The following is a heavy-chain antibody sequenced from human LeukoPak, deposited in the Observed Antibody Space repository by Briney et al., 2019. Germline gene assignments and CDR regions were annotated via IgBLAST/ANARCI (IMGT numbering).Heavy chain of an antibody. CDR2: IYYSGST. Sequence: SETLSLTCTVSGGSISSGGYYWSWIRQHPGKGLEWIGYIYYSGSTYYNPSLKSRVTVSVDTSKNQFSLKLSSVTAADTAVYYCASSGSYSFDYWGQGTLVTVSS. CDR1: GGSISSGGYY. V-gene: IGHV4-31*03. J-gene: IGHJ4*02. D-gene: IGHD1-26*01. CDR3: ASSGSYSFDY.